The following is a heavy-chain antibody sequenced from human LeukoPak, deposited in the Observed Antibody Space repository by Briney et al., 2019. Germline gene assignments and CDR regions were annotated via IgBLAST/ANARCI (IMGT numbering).Heavy chain of an antibody. V-gene: IGHV4-39*07. CDR1: GGSISSGSYY. CDR2: IYYSGST. D-gene: IGHD3-10*01. CDR3: ARNYYGSGSYYY. Sequence: SETLSLTCTVSGGSISSGSYYWGWIRQPPGKGLEWIGSIYYSGSTYYNPSLKSRVTISVDTSKNQFSLKLSSVTAADTAVYYCARNYYGSGSYYYWGRGTLVTVSS. J-gene: IGHJ4*02.